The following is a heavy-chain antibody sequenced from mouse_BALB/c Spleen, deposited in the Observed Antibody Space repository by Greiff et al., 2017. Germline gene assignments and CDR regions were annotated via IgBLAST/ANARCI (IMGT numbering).Heavy chain of an antibody. CDR2: ISNLAYSI. CDR1: GFTFSDYG. J-gene: IGHJ1*01. Sequence: EVKLMESGGGLVQPGGSRKLSCAASGFTFSDYGMAWVRQAPGKGPEWVAFISNLAYSIYYADTVTGRFTISRENAKNTLYLEMSSLRSEDTAMYYCARERDWYCDVWGAGTTVTVSS. V-gene: IGHV5-15*02. CDR3: ARERDWYCDV.